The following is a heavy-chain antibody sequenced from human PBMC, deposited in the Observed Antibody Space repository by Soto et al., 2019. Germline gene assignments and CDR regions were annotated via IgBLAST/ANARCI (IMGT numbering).Heavy chain of an antibody. CDR2: MNPNSGNT. CDR3: ARSLGYDFWSGFLGAFDI. D-gene: IGHD3-3*01. Sequence: ASVKVSCKASGYTFTSYDINWGRQATGQGLEWMGWMNPNSGNTGYAQKFQGRVTMTRNTSISTAYMELSSLRSEDTAVYYCARSLGYDFWSGFLGAFDIWGQGPMVTVSS. V-gene: IGHV1-8*01. CDR1: GYTFTSYD. J-gene: IGHJ3*02.